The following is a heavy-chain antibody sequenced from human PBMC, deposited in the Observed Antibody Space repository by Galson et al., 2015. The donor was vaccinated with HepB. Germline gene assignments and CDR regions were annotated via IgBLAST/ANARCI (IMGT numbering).Heavy chain of an antibody. V-gene: IGHV3-15*01. Sequence: SLRLSCAASGFTFSNAWMSWVRRAPGKGLEWVGRIKSKTNGGTTDYAAPVKGRFTISRDDSKNTLYLQMNSLKTEDTALYYCTTVAGDGFDPWGQGTLVTVSS. CDR1: GFTFSNAW. D-gene: IGHD7-27*01. J-gene: IGHJ5*02. CDR2: IKSKTNGGTT. CDR3: TTVAGDGFDP.